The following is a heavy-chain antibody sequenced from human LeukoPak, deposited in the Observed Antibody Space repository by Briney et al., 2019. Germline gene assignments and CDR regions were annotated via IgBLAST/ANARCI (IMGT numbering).Heavy chain of an antibody. D-gene: IGHD6-25*01. Sequence: SLKISCKASGYRFTSYWIGWVRQMPGKGLEWMGVIHPGEYERRYSPSFEGQVTISADKSISTAYMQWSSLKASDTAMYYCARRTDSGWKWFDPWGQGTLVTVSS. V-gene: IGHV5-51*01. CDR2: IHPGEYER. CDR1: GYRFTSYW. CDR3: ARRTDSGWKWFDP. J-gene: IGHJ5*02.